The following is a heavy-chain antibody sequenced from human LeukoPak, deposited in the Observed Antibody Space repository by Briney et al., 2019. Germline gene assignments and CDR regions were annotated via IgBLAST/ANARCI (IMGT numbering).Heavy chain of an antibody. V-gene: IGHV5-51*01. J-gene: IGHJ6*02. CDR3: ARHARGAAAGYYGMDV. D-gene: IGHD6-13*01. CDR1: GYSFTSYW. Sequence: GESLKISCKGSGYSFTSYWIGWVRHMRGKGLEWMGIIYPGDSDTRYSPSFQGQVTISADKSISTAYLQWSSLKASDTAMYYCARHARGAAAGYYGMDVWGQGTTVTVSS. CDR2: IYPGDSDT.